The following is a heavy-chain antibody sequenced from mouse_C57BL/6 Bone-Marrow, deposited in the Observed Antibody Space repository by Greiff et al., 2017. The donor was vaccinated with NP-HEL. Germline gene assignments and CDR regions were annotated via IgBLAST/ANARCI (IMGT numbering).Heavy chain of an antibody. CDR1: GYTFTEYT. CDR2: FYPGSGSI. V-gene: IGHV1-62-2*01. Sequence: QVQLQQSGAELVKPGASVKLSCKASGYTFTEYTIHWVKQRSGQGLEWIGWFYPGSGSITYNEKFKDKATLTSDKSSSTVYMDLSRLTSEYSAIYFCARHGDYFGSSYGYFDVWGTGTTVTVSS. CDR3: ARHGDYFGSSYGYFDV. J-gene: IGHJ1*03. D-gene: IGHD1-1*01.